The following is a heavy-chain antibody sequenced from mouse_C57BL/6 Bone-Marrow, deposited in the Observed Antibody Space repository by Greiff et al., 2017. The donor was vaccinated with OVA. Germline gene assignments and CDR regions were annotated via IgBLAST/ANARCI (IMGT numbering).Heavy chain of an antibody. Sequence: QVHVKQPGAELVKPGASVKLSCKASGYTFTSYWMQWVKQRPGQGLEWIGEIDPSDSYTNYNQKFKGKATLTVDTSSSTAYMQLSSLTSEDSAVYYCARSGGNYGYFDVWGTGTTVTVSS. J-gene: IGHJ1*03. CDR2: IDPSDSYT. D-gene: IGHD2-1*01. V-gene: IGHV1-50*01. CDR1: GYTFTSYW. CDR3: ARSGGNYGYFDV.